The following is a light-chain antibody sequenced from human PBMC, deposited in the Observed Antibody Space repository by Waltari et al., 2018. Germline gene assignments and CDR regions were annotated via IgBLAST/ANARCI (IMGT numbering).Light chain of an antibody. CDR2: EVD. CDR3: SSYAGSNKLI. V-gene: IGLV2-8*01. J-gene: IGLJ2*01. Sequence: QSALTQPPSASGSPGQTVLISCPGTSSDIVPYNSVSWYQQIPGRAPALIIYEVDRRPPGVPDRFSGSKSGNTASLTVSGLQTEDEGDYYCSSYAGSNKLIFGGVTKLTVL. CDR1: SSDIVPYNS.